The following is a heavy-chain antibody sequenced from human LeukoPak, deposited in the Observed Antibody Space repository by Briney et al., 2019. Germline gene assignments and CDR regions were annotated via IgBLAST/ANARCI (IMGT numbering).Heavy chain of an antibody. Sequence: QPGGSLRLSCAASGFTFSSYGMHWVRQAPGKGLEWVAVIWYDGSNKYYADSVKGRFTISRDISTDTLWLQMDSLRTEDTAVYYCAKGPLRGTAAAIDYWGQGTLVTVSS. J-gene: IGHJ4*02. D-gene: IGHD2-2*01. CDR2: IWYDGSNK. V-gene: IGHV3-30*02. CDR1: GFTFSSYG. CDR3: AKGPLRGTAAAIDY.